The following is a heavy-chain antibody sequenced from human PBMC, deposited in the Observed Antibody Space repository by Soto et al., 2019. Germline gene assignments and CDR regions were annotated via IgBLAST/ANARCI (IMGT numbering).Heavy chain of an antibody. Sequence: VGSLRLSCAASGFTVSSNYMSWVRQAPGKGLEWVSVIYSGGSTYYADSVKGRFTISRDNSKNTLYLQMNSLRAEDTAVYYCARDGRENYYYYGMDVWGQGTTVTVSS. V-gene: IGHV3-53*01. CDR2: IYSGGST. CDR1: GFTVSSNY. CDR3: ARDGRENYYYYGMDV. J-gene: IGHJ6*02.